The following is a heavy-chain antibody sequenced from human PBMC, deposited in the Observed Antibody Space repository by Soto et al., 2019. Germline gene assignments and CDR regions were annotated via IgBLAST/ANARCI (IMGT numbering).Heavy chain of an antibody. D-gene: IGHD1-7*01. J-gene: IGHJ6*02. CDR1: GFTFSSYA. CDR3: AKDPRYNWNFGGMDV. CDR2: ISGSGGST. V-gene: IGHV3-23*01. Sequence: RLSCAASGFTFSSYAMSWVRQAPGKGLEWVSAISGSGGSTYYADSVKGRFTISRDNSKNTLYLQMNRLRAEDTAVYYCAKDPRYNWNFGGMDVWGQGTTVTVSS.